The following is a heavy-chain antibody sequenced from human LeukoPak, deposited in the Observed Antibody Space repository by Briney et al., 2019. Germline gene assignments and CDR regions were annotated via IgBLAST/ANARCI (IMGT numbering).Heavy chain of an antibody. Sequence: SETLSLTCTVSGDSISSYYWSWIRQPPGKGLEWIGEINHSGSTNYNPSLKSRVTISVDTSKNQFSLKLSSVTAADTAVYYCARVKARNYYDSSRPWFDPWGQGTLVTVSS. V-gene: IGHV4-34*01. CDR2: INHSGST. D-gene: IGHD3-22*01. J-gene: IGHJ5*02. CDR1: GDSISSYY. CDR3: ARVKARNYYDSSRPWFDP.